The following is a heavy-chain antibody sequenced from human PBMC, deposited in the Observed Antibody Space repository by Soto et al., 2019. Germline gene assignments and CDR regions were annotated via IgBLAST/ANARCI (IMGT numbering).Heavy chain of an antibody. CDR2: IFPSDSDT. CDR3: ARKDKSGYFNWFDP. J-gene: IGHJ5*02. D-gene: IGHD3-22*01. CDR1: GYRFTSYW. V-gene: IGHV5-51*01. Sequence: GESLKISCRTSGYRFTSYWIAWVRQMPGKGLEWMGIIFPSDSDTRYSPSFQGQVTISADRSTSTVFLQWASLKASDTAVYLCARKDKSGYFNWFDPWGQGTLVTVSS.